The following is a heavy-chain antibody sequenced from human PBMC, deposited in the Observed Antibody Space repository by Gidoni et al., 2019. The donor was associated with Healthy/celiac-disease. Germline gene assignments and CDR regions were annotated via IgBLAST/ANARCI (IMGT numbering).Heavy chain of an antibody. Sequence: QVQLQESGPGLVKPSQTLSLTCTASGGAISSGSYYWSWIRQPAGKGLEWIGRIYTSGSTNYNPSLKSRVTISVDTSKNQFSLKLSSVTAADTAVYYCARGDWFDPWGQGTLVTVSS. J-gene: IGHJ5*02. CDR3: ARGDWFDP. CDR1: GGAISSGSYY. CDR2: IYTSGST. V-gene: IGHV4-61*02.